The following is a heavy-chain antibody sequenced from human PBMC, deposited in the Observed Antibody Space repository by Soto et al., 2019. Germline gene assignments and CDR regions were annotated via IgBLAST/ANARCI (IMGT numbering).Heavy chain of an antibody. J-gene: IGHJ4*02. CDR3: ARDDYGDYAGY. CDR1: GGTFSSYA. Sequence: ASVKVSCKASGGTFSSYAISWVRQAPGQGLEWMGGIIPIFGTANYAQKFQGRVTITADKSTSTAYMELSSLRSEDTAVYYCARDDYGDYAGYWGQGTLVTVSS. D-gene: IGHD4-17*01. V-gene: IGHV1-69*06. CDR2: IIPIFGTA.